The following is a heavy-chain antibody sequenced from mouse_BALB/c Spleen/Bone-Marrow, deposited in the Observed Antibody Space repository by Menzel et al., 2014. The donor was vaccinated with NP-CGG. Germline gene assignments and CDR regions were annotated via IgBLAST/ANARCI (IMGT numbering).Heavy chain of an antibody. CDR3: ARYYDYDWYFDV. J-gene: IGHJ1*01. V-gene: IGHV1S81*02. CDR2: INPSNGRT. Sequence: QVQLKESGAELVKPGASVKLSCKASGYTFTGYWMHWVKQRPGQGLEWIGEINPSNGRTNYNEKFKGKATLTADKSSNTAYMQLSSLTSEDSAVYFCARYYDYDWYFDVWGAGTTVTVSS. D-gene: IGHD2-4*01. CDR1: GYTFTGYW.